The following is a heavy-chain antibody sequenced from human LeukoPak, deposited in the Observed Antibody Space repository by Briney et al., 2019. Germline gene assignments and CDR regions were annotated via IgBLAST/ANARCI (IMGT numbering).Heavy chain of an antibody. J-gene: IGHJ3*02. Sequence: SETLSLTCTVSGGSISSYYWTWIRQPPGKGLEWTGYISYSGSTNYNPSLKSRVTISVDTSKNQFSLKLSSVTAADTAVYYCARDHRYCSGSSCYSDAFDIWGQGTVVTVSS. V-gene: IGHV4-59*01. CDR1: GGSISSYY. CDR2: ISYSGST. D-gene: IGHD2-15*01. CDR3: ARDHRYCSGSSCYSDAFDI.